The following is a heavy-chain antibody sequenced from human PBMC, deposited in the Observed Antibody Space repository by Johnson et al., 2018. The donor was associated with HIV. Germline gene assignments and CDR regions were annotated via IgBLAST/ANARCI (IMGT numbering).Heavy chain of an antibody. Sequence: VQLVESGGGLVQPGGSLRLSCVASGFMFSDYWMTWVRQAPGKGLEWVANIKQDGSEKYYLESVKGRFTISRDNAKSSLYLQMDSLRAEDTAMYYCAREGVGTPCPFGIWGQWTRVTVSS. D-gene: IGHD4-23*01. CDR1: GFMFSDYW. CDR2: IKQDGSEK. CDR3: AREGVGTPCPFGI. V-gene: IGHV3-7*05. J-gene: IGHJ3*02.